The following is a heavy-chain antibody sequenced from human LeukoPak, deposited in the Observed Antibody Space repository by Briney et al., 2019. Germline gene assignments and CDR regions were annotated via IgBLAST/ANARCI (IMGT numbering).Heavy chain of an antibody. CDR2: ISYDGSNK. J-gene: IGHJ3*02. V-gene: IGHV3-30*18. D-gene: IGHD3-22*01. CDR1: GFTFSSYS. CDR3: AKLSIYYDSSGYYAFDI. Sequence: GGSLRLSCAASGFTFSSYSMHWVRQAPGKGLEWVAVISYDGSNKYYADSVKSRFTISRDNSKNTLYLQMNSLRAEDTAVYYCAKLSIYYDSSGYYAFDIWGQGTMVTVSS.